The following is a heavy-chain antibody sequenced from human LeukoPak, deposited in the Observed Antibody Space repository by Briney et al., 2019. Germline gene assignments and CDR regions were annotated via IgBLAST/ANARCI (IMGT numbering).Heavy chain of an antibody. J-gene: IGHJ4*02. Sequence: PSGTLCLTCTVSGGSISSSSYYWGWGSQPRGEGRGWIGSIYYSGSTYYTPSLKSRVTISVDTSKNQFSLKLSSVTAADTAVYYCARVTSGGSCLDYWGQGTLVTVSS. CDR2: IYYSGST. D-gene: IGHD2-15*01. V-gene: IGHV4-39*01. CDR1: GGSISSSSYY. CDR3: ARVTSGGSCLDY.